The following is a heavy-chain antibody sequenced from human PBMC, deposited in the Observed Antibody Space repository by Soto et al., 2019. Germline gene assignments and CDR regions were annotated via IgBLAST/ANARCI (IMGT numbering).Heavy chain of an antibody. V-gene: IGHV1-46*01. CDR3: ARGGEWLQLDY. J-gene: IGHJ4*02. CDR2: VNPNGGGT. CDR1: GYNFTSYY. D-gene: IGHD5-12*01. Sequence: QVQLVQSGAEVKKPGASVRVSCKASGYNFTSYYMHWVRQAPGQGFEWMGIVNPNGGGTSYAQKFQGRVSMTRETSTSTVYRELTGLRSEDTAVYYCARGGEWLQLDYWGQGTLVTVSS.